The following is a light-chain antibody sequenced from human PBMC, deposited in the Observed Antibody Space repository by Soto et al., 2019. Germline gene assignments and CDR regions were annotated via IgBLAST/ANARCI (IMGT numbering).Light chain of an antibody. Sequence: EIVMTQSPATLSVSPGERATLSCRASQSVSSNLAWYQQKPGQAPRLLIYGASSRATGIPDRFSGSGSGTDFTLTISRLEPEDFAVYYCQQRITWPITFGQGTRLEIK. J-gene: IGKJ5*01. CDR2: GAS. V-gene: IGKV3D-20*02. CDR1: QSVSSN. CDR3: QQRITWPIT.